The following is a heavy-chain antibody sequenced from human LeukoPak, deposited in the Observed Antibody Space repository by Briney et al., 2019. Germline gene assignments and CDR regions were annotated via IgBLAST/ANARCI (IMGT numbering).Heavy chain of an antibody. CDR3: ARHNLYYDILTGYYDY. D-gene: IGHD3-9*01. CDR1: GYSFTSYW. J-gene: IGHJ4*02. CDR2: IVPSDSYT. V-gene: IGHV5-10-1*01. Sequence: HGESLKIPRKGSGYSFTSYWISWVRQMPGKGLEWMGRIVPSDSYTNYSPSFQGHVTISADKSISTAYLQWSSLKASDTAMYYCARHNLYYDILTGYYDYWGQGTLVTVSS.